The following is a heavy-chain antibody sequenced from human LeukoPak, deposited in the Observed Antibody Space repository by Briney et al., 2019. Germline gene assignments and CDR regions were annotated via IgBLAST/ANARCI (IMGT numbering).Heavy chain of an antibody. Sequence: ASVKVSCKPSGYTFTSYYMHWVRQAPGQGLEWMGIINPSGGGTSYAQKFQGRVTTTRDPSTSTVYMEVVSLRPEDTAVYYCARGCRVVPGVHNVGMTSYYNGMDVWGQGTTVTVPS. CDR3: ARGCRVVPGVHNVGMTSYYNGMDV. V-gene: IGHV1-46*01. J-gene: IGHJ6*02. CDR1: GYTFTSYY. D-gene: IGHD2-2*01. CDR2: INPSGGGT.